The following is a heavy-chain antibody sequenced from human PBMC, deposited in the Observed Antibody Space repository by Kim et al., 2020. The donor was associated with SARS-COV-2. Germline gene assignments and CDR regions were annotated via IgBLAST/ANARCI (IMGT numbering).Heavy chain of an antibody. V-gene: IGHV5-10-1*01. Sequence: GESLKISCKGSGYSFTSYWISWVRQMPGKGLEWMGRIDPSDSYTNYSPSFQGHVTISADKSIRTAYLQWSSLKASDTAMYYCASIAVAGNDYYYYGMDVWGQGTTVTVSS. D-gene: IGHD6-19*01. CDR3: ASIAVAGNDYYYYGMDV. J-gene: IGHJ6*02. CDR2: IDPSDSYT. CDR1: GYSFTSYW.